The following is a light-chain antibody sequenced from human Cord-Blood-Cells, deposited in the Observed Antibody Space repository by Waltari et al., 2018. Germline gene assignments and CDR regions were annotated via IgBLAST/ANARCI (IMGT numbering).Light chain of an antibody. Sequence: EIVLTHPPGTLSLSPGERATLSCRASQIVSISYLAWYQQKPGQPPRILIYGASSRATGIPDRFSGSGSGTDFTLTISRLEPEDFAVYYCQQYGSSPTFGQGTKVEIK. CDR1: QIVSISY. J-gene: IGKJ1*01. CDR3: QQYGSSPT. V-gene: IGKV3-20*01. CDR2: GAS.